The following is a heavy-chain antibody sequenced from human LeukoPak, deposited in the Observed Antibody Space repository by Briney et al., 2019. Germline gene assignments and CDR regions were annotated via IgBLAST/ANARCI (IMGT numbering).Heavy chain of an antibody. V-gene: IGHV5-10-1*01. CDR1: GYSFTSYW. Sequence: GESLRISCKGSGYSFTSYWISWVRQMPGKGLEWMGRIDPSDSYTNYSPSFQGHVTISADKSISTAYLQWSSPKASDTAMYYCARLYYGSGSQTGADYWGQGTLVTVSS. CDR2: IDPSDSYT. J-gene: IGHJ4*02. D-gene: IGHD3-10*01. CDR3: ARLYYGSGSQTGADY.